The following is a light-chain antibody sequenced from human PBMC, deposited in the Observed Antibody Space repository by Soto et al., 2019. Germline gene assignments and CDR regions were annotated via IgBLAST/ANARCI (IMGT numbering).Light chain of an antibody. CDR2: EVP. V-gene: IGLV2-8*01. Sequence: QSALTQPPSVSGAPGQTVTISCTGNSNDIGPGNVISWYQQHPGTAPKLLIYEVPKRPSGVPDRFSGSKSGTTASLTITGLQDEDEADYFCNSYGNSVNHVFGTGTKLTVL. J-gene: IGLJ1*01. CDR3: NSYGNSVNHV. CDR1: SNDIGPGNV.